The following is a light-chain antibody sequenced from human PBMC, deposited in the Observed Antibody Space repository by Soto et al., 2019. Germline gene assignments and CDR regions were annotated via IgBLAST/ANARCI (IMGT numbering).Light chain of an antibody. CDR2: DVS. CDR1: SSDIGGYIY. Sequence: QSALTQPASVSGSPGQSITISCTGTSSDIGGYIYVSWYQHHPGKAPKLLIYDVSNRSSGVSNRFSGSKSGNTASLTISGLQVEDEADYFCSTYTSSRTRFGGGTKLTVL. V-gene: IGLV2-14*03. J-gene: IGLJ2*01. CDR3: STYTSSRTR.